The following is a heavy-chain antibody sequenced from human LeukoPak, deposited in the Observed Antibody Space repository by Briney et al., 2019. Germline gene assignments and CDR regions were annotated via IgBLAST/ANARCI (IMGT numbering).Heavy chain of an antibody. CDR1: GFTFSSYW. CDR3: ASYSSSWYYYYYYMDV. V-gene: IGHV3-7*01. CDR2: IKQDGSEK. Sequence: GGSLRLSCAASGFTFSSYWMSWVRQAPGKGLEWVANIKQDGSEKYYVDSVKGRFTISRDSAKNSLYLQMNSLRAEDTAVYYCASYSSSWYYYYYYMDVWGKGTTVTVSS. D-gene: IGHD6-13*01. J-gene: IGHJ6*03.